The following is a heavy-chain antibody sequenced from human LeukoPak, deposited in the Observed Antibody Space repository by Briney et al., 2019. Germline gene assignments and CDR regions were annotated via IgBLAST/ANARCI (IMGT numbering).Heavy chain of an antibody. J-gene: IGHJ6*02. D-gene: IGHD3-10*01. CDR1: GGSISGSSYY. Sequence: KSSETLSLTCTVSGGSISGSSYYWGWIRQPPGKGLEWIGSIYYSGSTYYNPSLKSRVTISVDTSKNQFSLKLSSVTAADTAVYYCGRHKNLLVRGVMWGMDVWGQGTTVTVSS. CDR2: IYYSGST. V-gene: IGHV4-39*07. CDR3: GRHKNLLVRGVMWGMDV.